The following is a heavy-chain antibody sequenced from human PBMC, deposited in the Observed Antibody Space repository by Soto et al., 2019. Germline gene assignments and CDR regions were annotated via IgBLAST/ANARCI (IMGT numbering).Heavy chain of an antibody. V-gene: IGHV4-59*01. CDR3: ARVRDGYNSGFDY. D-gene: IGHD5-12*01. J-gene: IGHJ4*02. CDR2: IYYSGST. CDR1: GGSISSYY. Sequence: PSETLSLTCTVSGGSISSYYWSWIRQPPGKGLEWIGYIYYSGSTNYNPSPKSRVTISVDTSKNQFSLKLSSVTAADTAVYYCARVRDGYNSGFDYWGQGTLVTVSS.